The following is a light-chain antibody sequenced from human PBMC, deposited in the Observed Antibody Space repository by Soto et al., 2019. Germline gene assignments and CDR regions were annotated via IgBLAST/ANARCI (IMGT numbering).Light chain of an antibody. CDR2: EVS. CDR1: QSLLHSDGKTY. J-gene: IGKJ1*01. CDR3: LQTKQLPLT. V-gene: IGKV2D-29*01. Sequence: EIVLTQTPLSLSVTPGQSASISCKSSQSLLHSDGKTYLYWYLQRPGQPPQLLMYEVSNRFSGVPERISGSELGMDFTLEVSRVEAEDVELDSCLQTKQLPLTFGHGTKVEV.